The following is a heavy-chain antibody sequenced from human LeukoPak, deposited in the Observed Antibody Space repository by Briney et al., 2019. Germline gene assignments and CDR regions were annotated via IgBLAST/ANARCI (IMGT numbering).Heavy chain of an antibody. Sequence: GGSLRLSCAASGFTFSSYDMHWVRQATGKGLEWVSAIGTAGDTYYPGSVKGRFTISRENAKNSLYLQTNSLRAGDTAVYYCARVYSSSWEYYFDYWGQGTLVTVSS. CDR1: GFTFSSYD. CDR2: IGTAGDT. CDR3: ARVYSSSWEYYFDY. D-gene: IGHD6-13*01. V-gene: IGHV3-13*01. J-gene: IGHJ4*02.